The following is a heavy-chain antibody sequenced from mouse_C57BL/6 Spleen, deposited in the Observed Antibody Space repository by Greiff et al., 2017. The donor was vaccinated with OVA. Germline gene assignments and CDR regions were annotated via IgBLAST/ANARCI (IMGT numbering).Heavy chain of an antibody. CDR3: ARGLYYSNSGAY. CDR1: GYTFTDYY. D-gene: IGHD2-5*01. J-gene: IGHJ3*01. Sequence: QVQLQQSGAELVRPGASVKLSCKASGYTFTDYYINWVKQRPGQGLEWIARIYPGSGNTYYNEKFKGKATLTAEKSSSTAYMQLSSLTSEDSAVYFCARGLYYSNSGAYWGQGTLVTVSA. CDR2: IYPGSGNT. V-gene: IGHV1-76*01.